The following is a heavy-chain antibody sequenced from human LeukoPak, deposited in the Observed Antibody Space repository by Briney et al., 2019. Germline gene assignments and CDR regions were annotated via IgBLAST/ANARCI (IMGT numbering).Heavy chain of an antibody. CDR2: IYYSGST. V-gene: IGHV4-31*03. CDR3: ARGSGEYYDFWSGFGASDYYYYGMDV. CDR1: GGSISSGGYY. D-gene: IGHD3-3*01. J-gene: IGHJ6*02. Sequence: PSETLSLTCTVSGGSISSGGYYWSWIRQHPGKGLEWIGYIYYSGSTYYNPSLKSRVTISVDTSKNQFSLKLSSVTAADTAVYYCARGSGEYYDFWSGFGASDYYYYGMDVWGQGTTVTVSS.